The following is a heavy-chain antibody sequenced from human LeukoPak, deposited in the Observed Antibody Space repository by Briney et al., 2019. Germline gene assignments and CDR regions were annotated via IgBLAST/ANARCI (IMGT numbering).Heavy chain of an antibody. CDR2: ISASGGDTYYASGGCT. CDR3: VKSLSGMASFDY. V-gene: IGHV3-23*01. CDR1: GFTFSTYV. D-gene: IGHD5-18*01. Sequence: GGSLRLSCAASGFTFSTYVMSWVRQAPGKGLEWVSSISASGGDTYYASGGCTYYADSVKGLFTISSDNSKNTLYLQLNSLRAEDTAVYYCVKSLSGMASFDYWGQGTLVTVSS. J-gene: IGHJ4*02.